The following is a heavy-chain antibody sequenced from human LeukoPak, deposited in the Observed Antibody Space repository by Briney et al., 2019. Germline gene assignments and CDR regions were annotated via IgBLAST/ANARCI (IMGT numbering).Heavy chain of an antibody. Sequence: GGSLRLSCAASGFIVSSNYMSWVRQAPGKGLEWLSTIYSGGSTYYADSVKGRFTISRDNSQNKLYLQMDSLRAEDTAVYYCARAATLAGPFDYWGQGTLVTVSA. CDR1: GFIVSSNY. J-gene: IGHJ4*02. CDR3: ARAATLAGPFDY. V-gene: IGHV3-53*01. CDR2: IYSGGST. D-gene: IGHD6-13*01.